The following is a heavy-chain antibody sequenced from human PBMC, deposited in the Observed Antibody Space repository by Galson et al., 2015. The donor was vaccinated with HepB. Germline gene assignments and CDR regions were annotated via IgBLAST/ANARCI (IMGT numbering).Heavy chain of an antibody. CDR1: GFTFSDYY. Sequence: SLRLSCAASGFTFSDYYMSWIRQAPGKGLEWVSYISSSSSYTNYADSVKGRFTISRDNAKNSLYLQMNSLRAEDTAVYYCARDQRYCSSTSCYGSDYYYYGMDVWGQGTTVTVSS. CDR3: ARDQRYCSSTSCYGSDYYYYGMDV. D-gene: IGHD2-2*01. V-gene: IGHV3-11*06. CDR2: ISSSSSYT. J-gene: IGHJ6*02.